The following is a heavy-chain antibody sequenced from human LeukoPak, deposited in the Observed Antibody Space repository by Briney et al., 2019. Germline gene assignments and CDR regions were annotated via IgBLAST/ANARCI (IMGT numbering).Heavy chain of an antibody. V-gene: IGHV3-7*01. Sequence: GSLRLSCAASGFTFSSYWMSWVRQAPGKGLEWVANIKQDGSERYYVDSVKGRFTISRDNAKNSLYLQMNSLRAEDTAVYYCARIPQYSSSWADAFDIWGQGTMVTVSS. J-gene: IGHJ3*02. CDR2: IKQDGSER. CDR3: ARIPQYSSSWADAFDI. CDR1: GFTFSSYW. D-gene: IGHD6-13*01.